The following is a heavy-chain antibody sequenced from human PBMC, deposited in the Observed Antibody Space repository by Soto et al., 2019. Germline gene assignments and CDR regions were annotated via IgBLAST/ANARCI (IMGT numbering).Heavy chain of an antibody. J-gene: IGHJ6*02. CDR1: GFTFSSYG. CDR3: AGYYYGSGTRHYYYGMDV. V-gene: IGHV3-30*03. Sequence: QVQLVESGGGVVQPGRSLRLSCAASGFTFSSYGMHWVRQAPGKGLEWVAVISYDGSNKYYADSVKGRFTISRDNSKNTLYLQMNSLRAEDTAVYYCAGYYYGSGTRHYYYGMDVWGQGTTVTVSS. D-gene: IGHD3-10*01. CDR2: ISYDGSNK.